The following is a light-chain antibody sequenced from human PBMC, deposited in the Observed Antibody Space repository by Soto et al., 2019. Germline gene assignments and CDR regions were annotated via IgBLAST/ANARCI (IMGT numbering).Light chain of an antibody. CDR1: QSLNGK. CDR2: DAS. Sequence: IVMTQSPATLSLSPGERATLSCRASQSLNGKLAWYQHRPGQAPRLLIYDASISATGIPARFSCSASGTVFTLNISSLQSEDFALYYCQEYNNWPPWTFGQGTKVEVK. V-gene: IGKV3-15*01. CDR3: QEYNNWPPWT. J-gene: IGKJ1*01.